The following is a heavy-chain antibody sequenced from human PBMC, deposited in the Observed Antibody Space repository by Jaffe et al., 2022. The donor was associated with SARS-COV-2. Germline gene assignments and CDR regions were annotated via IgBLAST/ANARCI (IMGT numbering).Heavy chain of an antibody. CDR3: ARADLLPAAYYYYYGMDV. CDR1: GFTFSSYS. J-gene: IGHJ6*02. Sequence: EVQLVESGGGLVQPGGSLRLSCAASGFTFSSYSMNWVRQAPGKGLEWVSYISSSSSTIYYADSVKGRFTISRDNAKNSLYLQMNSLRDEDTAVYYCARADLLPAAYYYYYGMDVWGQGTTVTVSS. CDR2: ISSSSSTI. V-gene: IGHV3-48*02.